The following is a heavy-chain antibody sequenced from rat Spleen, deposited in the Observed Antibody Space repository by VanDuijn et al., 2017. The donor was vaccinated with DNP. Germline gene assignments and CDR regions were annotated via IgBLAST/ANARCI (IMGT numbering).Heavy chain of an antibody. Sequence: EVQLVESGGDLVQPGRALKLSCVAFGFTFNDYWMAWIRQAPKKGLEWVTTLSYDGSRVYYRDSVKGRFTISRDNAKSTLYLQMNSLQTEDTAIYFCTRHNIGTTWFAYWGQGTLVTVSS. V-gene: IGHV5-7*01. D-gene: IGHD1-5*01. CDR3: TRHNIGTTWFAY. CDR2: LSYDGSRV. J-gene: IGHJ3*01. CDR1: GFTFNDYW.